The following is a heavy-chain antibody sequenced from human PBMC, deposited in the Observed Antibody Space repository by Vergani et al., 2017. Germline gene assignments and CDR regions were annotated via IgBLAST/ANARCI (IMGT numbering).Heavy chain of an antibody. V-gene: IGHV1-69*08. CDR1: GGTFSSYT. CDR3: AREGDVDTAMVTGYYYGMDV. J-gene: IGHJ6*02. CDR2: IIPILGIA. D-gene: IGHD5-18*01. Sequence: QVQLVQSGAEVKKPGSSVKVSCKASGGTFSSYTISWVRQAPGQGLEWMGRIIPILGIANNAQKFQGRVTITADKSTSTAYMELSSLRSEDTAVYYCAREGDVDTAMVTGYYYGMDVWGQGTTVTVSS.